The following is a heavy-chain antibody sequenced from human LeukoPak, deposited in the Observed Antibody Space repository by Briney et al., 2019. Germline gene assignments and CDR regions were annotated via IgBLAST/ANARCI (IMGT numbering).Heavy chain of an antibody. CDR2: ISAYNGNT. D-gene: IGHD2-15*01. V-gene: IGHV1-18*01. Sequence: ASVKVSCKASGGTFSSYAISWVRQAPGQGLEWMGWISAYNGNTNYAQKLQGRVTMTTDTSTSTAYMELRSLRSDDTAVYYCARLSDRGLNCSGGSCYPNWFDPWGQGTLVTVSS. CDR3: ARLSDRGLNCSGGSCYPNWFDP. CDR1: GGTFSSYA. J-gene: IGHJ5*02.